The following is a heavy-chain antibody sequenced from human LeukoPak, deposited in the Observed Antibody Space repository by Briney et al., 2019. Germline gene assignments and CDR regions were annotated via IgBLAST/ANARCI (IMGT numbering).Heavy chain of an antibody. V-gene: IGHV3-23*01. D-gene: IGHD6-13*01. CDR3: AKPRPSYSSSWYDH. Sequence: GGSLRLSCAASGFTFTSYAMSWVRQAPGKGLEWVPAISGSGGSTYYADSVKGRFTISRDNSKNTLYLQMNSLRAEDTAVYYCAKPRPSYSSSWYDHWGQGTLVTVSS. J-gene: IGHJ5*02. CDR2: ISGSGGST. CDR1: GFTFTSYA.